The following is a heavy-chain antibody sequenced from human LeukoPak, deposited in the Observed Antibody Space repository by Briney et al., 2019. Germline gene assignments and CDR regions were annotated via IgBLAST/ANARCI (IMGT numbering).Heavy chain of an antibody. CDR3: ARDRTAAGIDTFDI. D-gene: IGHD6-19*01. CDR2: IYHTGST. V-gene: IGHV4-59*01. CDR1: GGSIGGYY. J-gene: IGHJ3*02. Sequence: PSETLSLTRTVSGGSIGGYYWSWIRQPPEKGLEWIGYIYHTGSTSYSPSLKSRLTISVDTSKKQFSLKLNSVTAADTAVYYCARDRTAAGIDTFDICGEGTMVTVSS.